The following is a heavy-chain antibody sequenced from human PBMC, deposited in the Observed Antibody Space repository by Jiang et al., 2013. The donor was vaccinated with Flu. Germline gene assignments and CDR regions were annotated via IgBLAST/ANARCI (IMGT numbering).Heavy chain of an antibody. CDR2: IYWDDDK. D-gene: IGHD4-11*01. Sequence: KPTQTLTLTCTFSGFSLSTSGVGVGRIRQPPGKALEWLALIYWDDDKRYSPSLKSRLTTTKDTSKNQVVLTMTNMDPVDTATYYCVHYSTTVIDYWAREPWSTVSS. CDR1: GFSLSTSGVG. J-gene: IGHJ4*02. CDR3: VHYSTTVIDY. V-gene: IGHV2-5*02.